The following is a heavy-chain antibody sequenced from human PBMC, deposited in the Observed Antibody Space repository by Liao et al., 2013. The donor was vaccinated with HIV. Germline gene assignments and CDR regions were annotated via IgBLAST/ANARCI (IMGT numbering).Heavy chain of an antibody. CDR3: ATQYSSGWFDP. V-gene: IGHV4-61*02. J-gene: IGHJ5*02. CDR1: GGSISSGSYY. CDR2: IYTSGST. D-gene: IGHD6-19*01. Sequence: QVQVQQWGAGLLKPSQTLSLTCTVSGGSISSGSYYWSWIRQPAGKGLEWIGRIYTSGSTNYNPSLKSRVTISVDTSKNQFSLKLSSVTAADTAVYYCATQYSSGWFDPWGQGTLVTVSS.